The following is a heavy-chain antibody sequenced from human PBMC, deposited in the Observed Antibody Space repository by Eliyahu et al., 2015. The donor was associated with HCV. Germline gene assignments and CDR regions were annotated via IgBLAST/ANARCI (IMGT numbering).Heavy chain of an antibody. CDR1: GGSISSNNYF. CDR2: FSSGWGT. Sequence: QLQLQESGPGLLKPSETLSLTCTVSGGSISSNNYFWGWIRQPPGKGLEWFGSFSSGWGTFYNPSLKSRVTISVDTSNNQFSLRLSSVTATDTALYYCARHHCSGGTCYSSSWFDPWGQGTLVTVSS. V-gene: IGHV4-39*01. CDR3: ARHHCSGGTCYSSSWFDP. D-gene: IGHD2-15*01. J-gene: IGHJ5*02.